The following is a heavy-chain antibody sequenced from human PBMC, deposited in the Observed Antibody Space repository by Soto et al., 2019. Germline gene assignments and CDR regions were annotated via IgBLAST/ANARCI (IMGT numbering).Heavy chain of an antibody. CDR1: GFAFNTYG. Sequence: QVQLEESGGGVVQPGRYLRLSCEASGFAFNTYGMHWVRQAPGKGLEWVAVIWYDGSNKYYADSVKGRFTISRDNSKDTLYLQMNSLRVEDTAMYYCARAVGSFDYWGQGTLVTVSS. CDR3: ARAVGSFDY. V-gene: IGHV3-33*01. D-gene: IGHD3-10*01. CDR2: IWYDGSNK. J-gene: IGHJ4*01.